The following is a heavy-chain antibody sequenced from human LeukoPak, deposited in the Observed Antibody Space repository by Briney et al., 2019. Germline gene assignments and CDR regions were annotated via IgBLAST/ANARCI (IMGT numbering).Heavy chain of an antibody. D-gene: IGHD3-22*01. CDR1: GYRFTSYW. CDR3: ARLNEGSSGYSVAYYFDY. Sequence: GESLKIYCKGSGYRFTSYWIGWVRQMPGKGLEWMGIIYPGDSDIRYSPSFQGQVTISADKSISTAYLQWSSLKASDTAMYYCARLNEGSSGYSVAYYFDYWGQGTLVTVSS. V-gene: IGHV5-51*01. CDR2: IYPGDSDI. J-gene: IGHJ4*02.